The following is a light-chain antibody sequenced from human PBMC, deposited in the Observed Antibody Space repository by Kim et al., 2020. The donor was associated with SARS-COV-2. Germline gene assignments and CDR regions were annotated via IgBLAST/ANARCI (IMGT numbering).Light chain of an antibody. V-gene: IGLV2-11*03. CDR1: DSYVGDHNY. CDR2: DVD. CDR3: CSYTGSYPVI. J-gene: IGLJ2*01. Sequence: GQSVTISCSGTDSYVGDHNYVSWYQQLPGNAPKLMIYDVDRRPSGIPDRFSGSKSGNTASLTVSRLQAADEGDYYCCSYTGSYPVIFGGGTQLTVL.